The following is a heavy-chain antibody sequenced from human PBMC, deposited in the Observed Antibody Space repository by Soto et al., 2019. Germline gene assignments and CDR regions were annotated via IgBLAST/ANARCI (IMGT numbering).Heavy chain of an antibody. CDR2: IWSGGNNE. CDR3: ARGFYGTGRYYTMYGMDV. D-gene: IGHD3-10*01. J-gene: IGHJ6*02. V-gene: IGHV3-33*01. CDR1: GMTFSDYG. Sequence: QVQLVESGGGVVQPGKSLRLSCAASGMTFSDYGMHWVRQAPGKGLEWVASIWSGGNNEEYLDSVKSRFTISRDNSKNTLYLQMNSLRVEDTAIYYCARGFYGTGRYYTMYGMDVWGQGTTVTVSS.